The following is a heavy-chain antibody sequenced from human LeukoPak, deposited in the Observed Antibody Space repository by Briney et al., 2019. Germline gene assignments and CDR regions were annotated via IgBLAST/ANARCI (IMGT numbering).Heavy chain of an antibody. CDR1: GGSISSYY. V-gene: IGHV4-59*08. J-gene: IGHJ5*02. Sequence: SETLSLTCTVSGGSISSYYWSWIRQPPGKGLEWIGYIYYSGSTNYNPSLKSRVTISVDTSKNQFSLKLSSVTAADTAVYYCARGSRSGGSAAGSWFDPWGQGTLVTVSS. D-gene: IGHD2-15*01. CDR2: IYYSGST. CDR3: ARGSRSGGSAAGSWFDP.